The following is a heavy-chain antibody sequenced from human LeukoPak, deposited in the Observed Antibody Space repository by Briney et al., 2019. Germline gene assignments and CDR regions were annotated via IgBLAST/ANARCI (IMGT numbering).Heavy chain of an antibody. J-gene: IGHJ4*02. Sequence: SETLSLTCTASCGSMSSDDYYWSWIRQPPGKGLEWIGYIHYSGSTYYNPSLKSRVTISVDTSKNQFSLKVNSVTAADTAVYYCARDLVATTGGFDYWGQGTLVTVSS. CDR1: CGSMSSDDYY. V-gene: IGHV4-30-4*01. CDR3: ARDLVATTGGFDY. D-gene: IGHD5-12*01. CDR2: IHYSGST.